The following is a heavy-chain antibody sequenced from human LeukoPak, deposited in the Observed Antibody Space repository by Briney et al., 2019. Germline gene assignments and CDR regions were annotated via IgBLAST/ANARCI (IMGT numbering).Heavy chain of an antibody. J-gene: IGHJ6*02. CDR2: ISGSGGST. V-gene: IGHV3-23*01. Sequence: GGSLRLSCAASGFTFSSYAMSWVRQAPGKGLEWVSAISGSGGSTYYADSVKGRFTISRDNSKNTLYLQMNSLRAEDTAVYYCAKDAPLESFHDYSNRRAVYYYYYGMDVWGQGTTVTVSS. CDR3: AKDAPLESFHDYSNRRAVYYYYYGMDV. D-gene: IGHD4-11*01. CDR1: GFTFSSYA.